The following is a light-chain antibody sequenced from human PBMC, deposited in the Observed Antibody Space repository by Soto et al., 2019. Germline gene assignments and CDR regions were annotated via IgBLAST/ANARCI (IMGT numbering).Light chain of an antibody. Sequence: AIQMTQSPSSLSASVGDRVTITCRASQGIRNDLGWYQQKPGKAPELLIYAASSLQSGVPSRFRGSGSGTDFTLTISSLQPEDFATYYCLQAYKYPWTLGQGTKVEI. CDR2: AAS. V-gene: IGKV1-6*01. J-gene: IGKJ1*01. CDR3: LQAYKYPWT. CDR1: QGIRND.